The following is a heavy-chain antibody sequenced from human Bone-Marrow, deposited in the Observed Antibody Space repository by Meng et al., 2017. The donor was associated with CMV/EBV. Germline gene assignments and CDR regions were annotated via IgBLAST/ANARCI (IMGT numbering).Heavy chain of an antibody. CDR1: GFSLSTTTVG. D-gene: IGHD1-20*01. J-gene: IGHJ4*02. Sequence: SGPTLVKPTQTLTLTCTFSGFSLSTTTVGVGWIRQPPGQAPEWLTLVFWNGNKRYSPSLKSRLTITKDTSKNQVVLTMTNMDPVDTATYYCAYRNNYFFYYWGQGILVTVSS. CDR2: VFWNGNK. CDR3: AYRNNYFFYY. V-gene: IGHV2-5*01.